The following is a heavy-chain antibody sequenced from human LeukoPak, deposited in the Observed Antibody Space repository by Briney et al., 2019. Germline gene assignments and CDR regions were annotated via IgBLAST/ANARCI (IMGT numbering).Heavy chain of an antibody. V-gene: IGHV4-61*08. Sequence: SETLSLTCTVSGGSISSGGYYWSWIRQPPGKGLEWIGYIYHSGSTNYNPSLKSRVTISVDTSKNQFSLKLSSVTAADTAVYYCARSRGANDYWGQGTLVTVSS. CDR3: ARSRGANDY. CDR2: IYHSGST. CDR1: GGSISSGGYY. D-gene: IGHD1-26*01. J-gene: IGHJ4*02.